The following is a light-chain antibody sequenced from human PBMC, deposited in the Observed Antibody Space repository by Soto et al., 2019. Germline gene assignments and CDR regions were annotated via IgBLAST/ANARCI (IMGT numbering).Light chain of an antibody. Sequence: QSVLTQPASVSGSPGQSITISCTGTSSDVGGYNYVSWYQQHPGKAPKLMIYDVSNRPSGVSNRFSGSKSGNTASLTISGHQAEDEADYYCSSYTSSSTPVVFGGGTELTVL. CDR1: SSDVGGYNY. V-gene: IGLV2-14*01. J-gene: IGLJ2*01. CDR3: SSYTSSSTPVV. CDR2: DVS.